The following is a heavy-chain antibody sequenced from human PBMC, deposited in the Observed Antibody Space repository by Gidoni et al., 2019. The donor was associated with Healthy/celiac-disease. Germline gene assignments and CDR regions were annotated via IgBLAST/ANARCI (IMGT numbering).Heavy chain of an antibody. CDR3: ALNGRGAGAFDI. CDR1: PFSLSTSGMC. D-gene: IGHD3-10*01. J-gene: IGHJ3*02. CDR2: IDWDDDK. V-gene: IGHV2-70*01. Sequence: QVTLRESGPALVIPTQSLTLTCTFPPFSLSTSGMCVSWIRQPPGKALEWRALIDWDDDKYYSTSLKTRLTISKDTSKNQVVITMTNMDPVDTATYYCALNGRGAGAFDIWGQGTMVTVSS.